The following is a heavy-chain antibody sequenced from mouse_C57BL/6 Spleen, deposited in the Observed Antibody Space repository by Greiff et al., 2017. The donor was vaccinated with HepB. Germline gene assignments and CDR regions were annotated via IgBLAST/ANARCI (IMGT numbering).Heavy chain of an antibody. Sequence: QVQLQQPGAELVMPGASVKLSCKASGYTFTSYWMHWVKQRPGQGLEWIGEIDPYDSYTNYNQKFKGKSTLTVDKSSSTAYMQLISLTSENSAVYYFARYGSRHWYFDVWGTVTTVTVSS. V-gene: IGHV1-69*01. CDR3: ARYGSRHWYFDV. CDR2: IDPYDSYT. CDR1: GYTFTSYW. J-gene: IGHJ1*03. D-gene: IGHD1-1*01.